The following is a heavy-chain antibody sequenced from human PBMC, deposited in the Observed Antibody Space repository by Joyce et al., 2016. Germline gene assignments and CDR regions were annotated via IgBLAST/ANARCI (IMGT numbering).Heavy chain of an antibody. J-gene: IGHJ6*02. CDR2: ISSSSSSI. V-gene: IGHV3-21*01. D-gene: IGHD3-22*01. CDR1: GFTFSREN. Sequence: EVQLVESGGGLVKPGGSLRLSCAASGFTFSRENMNWVRQAPGKGLEWVSSISSSSSSIYYADSVRGRFTISRDNAGNSLYLQMNSLRAEDTAVYYCAREDGSKGYYYYGMDVWGQGTTVTVSS. CDR3: AREDGSKGYYYYGMDV.